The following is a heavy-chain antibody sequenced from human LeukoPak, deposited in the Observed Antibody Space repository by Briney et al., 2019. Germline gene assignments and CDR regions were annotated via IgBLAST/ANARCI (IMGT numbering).Heavy chain of an antibody. CDR2: INPNSGDT. D-gene: IGHD1-26*01. J-gene: IGHJ3*02. V-gene: IGHV1-2*02. Sequence: ASVKVSCKTSGYSFTGYFMHWVRQAPGQGLEWMGWINPNSGDTKYAQRFQGRVTMTRDTSINTAYMELRRLTSDDTAVYYCAKAFIVGGSQEDAFDIWGQGTMVTVSS. CDR1: GYSFTGYF. CDR3: AKAFIVGGSQEDAFDI.